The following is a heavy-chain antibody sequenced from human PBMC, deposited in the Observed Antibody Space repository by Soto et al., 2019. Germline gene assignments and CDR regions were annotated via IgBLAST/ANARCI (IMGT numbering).Heavy chain of an antibody. Sequence: EVQLVESGGGLVQPGGSLRLSCAASGFTFSDYWMSWVRQAPGKGLECVANIKTDGSEKYYVDTVKGRFTISRDNAKNSLYLQMNSLRAEDTAVYSCASSMGRGGNDYWGQGTLVAVSS. J-gene: IGHJ4*02. V-gene: IGHV3-7*05. D-gene: IGHD3-10*01. CDR1: GFTFSDYW. CDR2: IKTDGSEK. CDR3: ASSMGRGGNDY.